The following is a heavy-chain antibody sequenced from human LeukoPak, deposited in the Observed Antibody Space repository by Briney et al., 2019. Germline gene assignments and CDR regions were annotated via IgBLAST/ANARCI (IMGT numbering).Heavy chain of an antibody. CDR2: IYYSGST. CDR3: ASRYCTNGVCSTADYFDY. J-gene: IGHJ4*02. V-gene: IGHV4-59*12. D-gene: IGHD2-8*01. Sequence: PSETLSLTCTVSGGSISSYYWNWIRQPPGKGLEWIGCIYYSGSTDYNPSLKSRVTISVDTSKNQFSLKLSSVTAADTAVYYCASRYCTNGVCSTADYFDYWGQGTLVTVSS. CDR1: GGSISSYY.